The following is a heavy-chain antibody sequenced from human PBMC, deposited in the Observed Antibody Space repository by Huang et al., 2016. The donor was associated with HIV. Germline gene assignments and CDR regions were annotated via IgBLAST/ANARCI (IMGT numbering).Heavy chain of an antibody. CDR2: SNTKNAKS. V-gene: IGHV7-4-1*02. Sequence: QVQVVQSGSELKKPGASVKISCKASGYIFSDYAMNWVRQAPGQGLEWMVWSNTKNAKSTYARGFTGRFVFSCDTSVNTAYLEINSLKTEDTAVYYCARDVREVRDFSVNYSWFDPWGQGTLVAVSS. CDR1: GYIFSDYA. D-gene: IGHD4-17*01. J-gene: IGHJ5*02. CDR3: ARDVREVRDFSVNYSWFDP.